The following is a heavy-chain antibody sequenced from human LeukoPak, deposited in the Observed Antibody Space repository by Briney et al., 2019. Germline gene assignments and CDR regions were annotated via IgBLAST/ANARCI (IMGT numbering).Heavy chain of an antibody. V-gene: IGHV3-23*01. CDR3: AREHSGYSYGPNFDY. Sequence: GGSLRLSCAASGFTFSSYAMSWVRQAPGKGLEWVSAISGSGGSTYYADSVKGRFTISRDNSKNTLYLQMNSLRAEDTAVYYCAREHSGYSYGPNFDYRGQGTLATVSS. J-gene: IGHJ4*02. D-gene: IGHD5-18*01. CDR1: GFTFSSYA. CDR2: ISGSGGST.